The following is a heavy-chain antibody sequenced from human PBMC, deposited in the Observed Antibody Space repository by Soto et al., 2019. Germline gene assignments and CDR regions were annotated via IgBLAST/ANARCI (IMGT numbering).Heavy chain of an antibody. Sequence: PGGSLRLSCAASGFTFRDYYMTWARQAPGKGLEWVSYISSTGSIIYYADSVKGRFTVSRDNAKNSLYLQMNSLRAEDTAVYYCARSGYSYGSYFYYYMDVWGKGTTVTVSS. CDR2: ISSTGSII. CDR1: GFTFRDYY. J-gene: IGHJ6*03. CDR3: ARSGYSYGSYFYYYMDV. V-gene: IGHV3-11*01. D-gene: IGHD5-18*01.